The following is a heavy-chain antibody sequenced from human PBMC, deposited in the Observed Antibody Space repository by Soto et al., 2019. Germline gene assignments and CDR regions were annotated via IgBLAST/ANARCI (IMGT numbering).Heavy chain of an antibody. CDR3: ARDESSNCAWFDP. V-gene: IGHV1-69*13. CDR2: IIPIFGTA. Sequence: GASVKVSCKASGGTFSSYAISWVRQAPGQGLEWMGGIIPIFGTANYAQKFQGRVTITADESTSTAYMELSSLRSEDTAVYYCARDESSNCAWFDPWGQGTLVTVSS. CDR1: GGTFSSYA. J-gene: IGHJ5*02. D-gene: IGHD4-4*01.